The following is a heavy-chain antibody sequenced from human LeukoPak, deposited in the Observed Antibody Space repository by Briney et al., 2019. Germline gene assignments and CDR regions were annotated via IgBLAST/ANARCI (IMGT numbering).Heavy chain of an antibody. V-gene: IGHV3-23*01. J-gene: IGHJ2*01. CDR3: ARDSTGDRWYFDL. CDR2: ISGSGGTT. CDR1: GFTFTNYG. D-gene: IGHD7-27*01. Sequence: GGSLRPSCAASGFTFTNYGMSWVRQAPGEGLEWVSAISGSGGTTYYADSVKGRFTISRDNAKNSLYLQMNSLRAEDTAVYYCARDSTGDRWYFDLWGRGTLVTVSS.